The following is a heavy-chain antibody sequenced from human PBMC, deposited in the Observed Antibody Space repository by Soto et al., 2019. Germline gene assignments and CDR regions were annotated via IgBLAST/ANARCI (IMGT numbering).Heavy chain of an antibody. CDR1: GFTVSGNY. V-gene: IGHV3-53*01. Sequence: EVQLVESGGGLVQPGGSLRLSCAASGFTVSGNYVTWVRQAPGKGLEWVSVIYTDDNIYYADSVTGRVTISRDNSKNTFYLQMNRLRVEDTAVYYCATELIAKYGMDVWGQGTTVTVSS. CDR3: ATELIAKYGMDV. D-gene: IGHD2-21*01. CDR2: IYTDDNI. J-gene: IGHJ6*02.